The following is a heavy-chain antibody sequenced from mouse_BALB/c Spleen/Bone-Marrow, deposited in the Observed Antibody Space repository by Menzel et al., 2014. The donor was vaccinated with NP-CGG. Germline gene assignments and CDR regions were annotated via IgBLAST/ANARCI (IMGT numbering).Heavy chain of an antibody. J-gene: IGHJ4*01. V-gene: IGHV2-6*02. CDR3: ARYGNYAVDY. D-gene: IGHD2-1*01. Sequence: QVQLQQSGPGLVAPSQSLSITCTVSGFSLSSYGVHWVRQSPGKGLEWLVVIWSDGTTTYNSALKSRLGISKDNSKNQVFLKMNSLQTDDTAIHYCARYGNYAVDYRGQGTSVTVSS. CDR2: IWSDGTT. CDR1: GFSLSSYG.